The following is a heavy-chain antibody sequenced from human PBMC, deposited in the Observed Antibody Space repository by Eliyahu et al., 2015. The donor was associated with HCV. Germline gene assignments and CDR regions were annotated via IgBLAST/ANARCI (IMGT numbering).Heavy chain of an antibody. CDR3: ARVREEGSPPTKYYYYMDV. CDR2: INHSGST. D-gene: IGHD1-26*01. CDR1: GGSFSGYY. Sequence: QVQLQQWGAGLLKPSETLSLTCAVYGGSFSGYYWSWIRQPPGKGLEWIGEINHSGSTNYNPSLKSRVTISVDTSKNQFSLKLSSVTAADTAVYYCARVREEGSPPTKYYYYMDVWGKGTTVTVSS. J-gene: IGHJ6*03. V-gene: IGHV4-34*01.